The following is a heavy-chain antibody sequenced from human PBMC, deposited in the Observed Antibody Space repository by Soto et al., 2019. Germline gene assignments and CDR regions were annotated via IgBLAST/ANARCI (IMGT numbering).Heavy chain of an antibody. CDR2: IFYSGST. V-gene: IGHV4-59*01. CDR1: GASLSGYY. J-gene: IGHJ4*02. Sequence: SETLSLTCTVSGASLSGYYWAWIRQPPGKGLEWIGNIFYSGSTDYNPSLKSRVTMSLDTSRSHFSLKIRSVTTADTAVYYCARVDWGSFDYWGRGTLVTVSS. D-gene: IGHD3-9*01. CDR3: ARVDWGSFDY.